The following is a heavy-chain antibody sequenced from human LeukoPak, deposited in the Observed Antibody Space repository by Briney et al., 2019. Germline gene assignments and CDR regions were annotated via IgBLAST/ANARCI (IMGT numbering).Heavy chain of an antibody. D-gene: IGHD2-15*01. J-gene: IGHJ1*01. CDR1: GDSVSSISTA. V-gene: IGHV6-1*01. Sequence: SQTLSPTCPISGDSVSSISTAWTWIRQSPSRGLEWLGRTYYRAKWYDEYAVSVRGRITITPDTSNNQFSLHVSSVTPEDTALYFCAREVDTHIRRAIDIWSQGSLVTVSS. CDR2: TYYRAKWYD. CDR3: AREVDTHIRRAIDI.